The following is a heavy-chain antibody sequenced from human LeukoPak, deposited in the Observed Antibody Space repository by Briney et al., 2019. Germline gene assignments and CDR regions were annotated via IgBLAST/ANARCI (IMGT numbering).Heavy chain of an antibody. CDR2: IYYTGST. CDR3: ARHKDYYYSYMDV. Sequence: PSETLSLTCTVSGGSIISNSYYWGWIRQPPGKGLEWIGSIYYTGSTYYNPSLKSRVTISVDTSKNQFSLKLRSVTAADTAVYYCARHKDYYYSYMDVWGKGTTVTVSS. J-gene: IGHJ6*03. V-gene: IGHV4-39*01. CDR1: GGSIISNSYY.